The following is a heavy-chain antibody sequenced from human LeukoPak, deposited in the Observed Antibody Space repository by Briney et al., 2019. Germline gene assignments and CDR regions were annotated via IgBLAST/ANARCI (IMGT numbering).Heavy chain of an antibody. V-gene: IGHV3-23*01. J-gene: IGHJ3*02. Sequence: GGSLRLSCAASGFTFSSYAMSWVRQAPGKGLEWVSGIIDNGYITYYANSVRGRFTISRDNSKNTLFLQMNSLRSEDTAVYFCARDPANGRPDAYDIWGQGTMVTVSS. CDR3: ARDPANGRPDAYDI. D-gene: IGHD1-26*01. CDR2: IIDNGYIT. CDR1: GFTFSSYA.